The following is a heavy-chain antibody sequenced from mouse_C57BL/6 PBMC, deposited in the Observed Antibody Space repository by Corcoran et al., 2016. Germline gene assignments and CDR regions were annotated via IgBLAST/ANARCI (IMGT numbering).Heavy chain of an antibody. V-gene: IGHV13-2*01. Sequence: QVQLVETGGDLVRPGNSLKLSCVTSGFTFSDSRMHWLRQPPGKRLEWIAVIPVKSDNFGANYAESVKGRFAISRDDSKSSVYLEMNRLREEDTATYFWSRGNSEGFPYWGQGTLVTVSA. J-gene: IGHJ3*01. CDR1: GFTFSDSR. CDR2: IPVKSDNFGA. D-gene: IGHD2-1*01. CDR3: SRGNSEGFPY.